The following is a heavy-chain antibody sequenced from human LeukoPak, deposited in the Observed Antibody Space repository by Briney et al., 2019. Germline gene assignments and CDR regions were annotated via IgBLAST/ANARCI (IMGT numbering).Heavy chain of an antibody. V-gene: IGHV3-7*04. D-gene: IGHD2-2*01. CDR2: VMQDGSAK. CDR3: ARDCSSTSCYPQFYYGLDV. Sequence: GGSLRLSCAASGFTFRSYWMSWVRQAPGKGLERVAKVMQDGSAKYYVDSVKGRFTISRDNAKNSLYLQMNSLRAEDTAVYYCARDCSSTSCYPQFYYGLDVWGQGTTVTVSS. J-gene: IGHJ6*02. CDR1: GFTFRSYW.